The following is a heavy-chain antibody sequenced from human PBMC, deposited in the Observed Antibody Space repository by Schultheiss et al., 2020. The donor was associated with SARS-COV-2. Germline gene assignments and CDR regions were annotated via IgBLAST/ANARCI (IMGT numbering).Heavy chain of an antibody. CDR2: INAGNGNT. CDR1: GYTFTSYA. CDR3: ARDWVWEERGGRYSYYYGMDV. D-gene: IGHD1-26*01. J-gene: IGHJ6*02. Sequence: GESLKISCKASGYTFTSYAMHWVRQAPGQRLEWMGWINAGNGNTKYSQKFQGRVTITRDTSASTAYMELSSLRSEDTAVYYCARDWVWEERGGRYSYYYGMDVWGQGTTVTVSS. V-gene: IGHV1-3*01.